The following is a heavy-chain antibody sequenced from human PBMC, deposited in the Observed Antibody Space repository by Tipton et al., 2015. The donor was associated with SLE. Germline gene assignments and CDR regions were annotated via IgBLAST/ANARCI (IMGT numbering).Heavy chain of an antibody. Sequence: SLRLSCSASGFTFSSYAMHWVRQAPGKGLEYVSAISSNGGSTYYADSVKGRFTISRDNSKNTLYLQMSSLRAEDTAVYYCVKDWGWELLRPDAFDIWGQGTMVTVSS. CDR2: ISSNGGST. CDR3: VKDWGWELLRPDAFDI. J-gene: IGHJ3*02. CDR1: GFTFSSYA. D-gene: IGHD1-26*01. V-gene: IGHV3-64D*06.